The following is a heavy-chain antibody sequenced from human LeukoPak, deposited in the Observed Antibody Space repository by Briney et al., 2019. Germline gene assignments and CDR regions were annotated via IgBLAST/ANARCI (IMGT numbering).Heavy chain of an antibody. D-gene: IGHD6-13*01. CDR3: ARDLAAAGTEVYYYYYGMDV. J-gene: IGHJ6*02. CDR1: GYTFTGYY. V-gene: IGHV1-2*02. Sequence: GASVKVSCKASGYTFTGYYMHWVRQAPGQGLEWMGWINPNSGGTNYAQKFQGRVTMTRDTSISTAYMELSRLRSDDTAVYYCARDLAAAGTEVYYYYYGMDVWGQGTTVTVSS. CDR2: INPNSGGT.